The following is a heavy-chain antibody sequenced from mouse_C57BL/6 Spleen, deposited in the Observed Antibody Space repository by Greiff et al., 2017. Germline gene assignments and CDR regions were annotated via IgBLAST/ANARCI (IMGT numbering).Heavy chain of an antibody. V-gene: IGHV3-6*01. D-gene: IGHD1-1*01. J-gene: IGHJ4*01. CDR2: ISYDGSN. CDR1: GYSITSGYY. CDR3: ARVLLNYYGSSYDAMDY. Sequence: ESGPGLVKPSQSLSLTCSVTGYSITSGYYWNWIRQFPGNKLEWMGYISYDGSNNYNPSLKNRISLTRDTSKNQFFLKLNSVTTEDTATYYCARVLLNYYGSSYDAMDYWGQGTSVTVSS.